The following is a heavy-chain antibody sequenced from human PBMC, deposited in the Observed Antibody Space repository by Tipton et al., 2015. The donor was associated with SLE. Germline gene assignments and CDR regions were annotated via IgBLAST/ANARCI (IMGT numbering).Heavy chain of an antibody. CDR1: GYTFTSYD. CDR3: ARVGGSYYGKGYFQH. J-gene: IGHJ1*01. Sequence: QSGPEVKKPGASVKVSCKASGYTFTSYDINWVRQATGQGLEWMGWMNPNSGNTGYAQKFQGRVTMTRNTSKSTAYMELSSLRSEDTAVYYCARVGGSYYGKGYFQHWGQGTLVTVSS. D-gene: IGHD1-26*01. V-gene: IGHV1-8*01. CDR2: MNPNSGNT.